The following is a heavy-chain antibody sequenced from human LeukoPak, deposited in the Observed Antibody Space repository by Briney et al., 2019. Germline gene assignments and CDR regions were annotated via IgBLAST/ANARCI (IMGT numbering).Heavy chain of an antibody. Sequence: GGSLRLSCAASGFTFSSYAMSWVRQAPGKGLEWVSAISGSGGSTYYADSVKGRFTISRDNSKNIVSLQMNNLRAEDTAVYYCARGRGLGVVSPYFDYWGQGTLVTVSS. J-gene: IGHJ4*02. V-gene: IGHV3-23*01. CDR2: ISGSGGST. CDR1: GFTFSSYA. CDR3: ARGRGLGVVSPYFDY. D-gene: IGHD3-3*01.